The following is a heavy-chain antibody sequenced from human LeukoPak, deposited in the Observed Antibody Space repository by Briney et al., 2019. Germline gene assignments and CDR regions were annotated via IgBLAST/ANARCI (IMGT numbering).Heavy chain of an antibody. CDR2: IYYSGST. CDR1: GGSISSGDYY. J-gene: IGHJ4*02. D-gene: IGHD3-10*01. V-gene: IGHV4-30-4*08. CDR3: ARAGTMVRGVIED. Sequence: PSETLSLTCTVSGGSISSGDYYWSWIRQPPGKGLEWIGYIYYSGSTYYNPSLKSRVTISVDTSKNQFSLKLSSVTAADTAVYYRARAGTMVRGVIEDWGQGTLVTVSS.